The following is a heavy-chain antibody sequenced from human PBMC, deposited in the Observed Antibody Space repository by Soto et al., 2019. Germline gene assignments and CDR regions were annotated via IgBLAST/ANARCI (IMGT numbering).Heavy chain of an antibody. CDR1: GGSISSYY. Sequence: SETLSLTCTVSGGSISSYYWSWIRQPPGKGLEWIGYIYYSGSTNYNPSLKSRVTISVDTSKNQFSLQLSSVTAADTAVYYCARVRSGYRDYYYYYMDAWGKGTPVTVS. CDR3: ARVRSGYRDYYYYYMDA. CDR2: IYYSGST. J-gene: IGHJ6*03. V-gene: IGHV4-59*08. D-gene: IGHD3-22*01.